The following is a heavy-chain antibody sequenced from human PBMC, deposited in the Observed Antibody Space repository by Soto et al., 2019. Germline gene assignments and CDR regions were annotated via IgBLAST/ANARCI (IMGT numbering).Heavy chain of an antibody. CDR1: GFTFSSYA. V-gene: IGHV3-23*01. J-gene: IGHJ4*02. Sequence: PGGSLRLSCAASGFTFSSYAMSWVRQAPGKGLEWVSAISGSGGSTYYAHSVKGRFTISRDNSKNTLYLQMNSLRAEDTAVYYCAKSQYYYDSSSFDYWGQGTMVTVYS. CDR2: ISGSGGST. CDR3: AKSQYYYDSSSFDY. D-gene: IGHD3-22*01.